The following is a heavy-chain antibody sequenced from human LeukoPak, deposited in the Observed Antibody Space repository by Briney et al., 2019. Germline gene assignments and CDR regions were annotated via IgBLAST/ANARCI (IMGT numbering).Heavy chain of an antibody. Sequence: SETLSLTCTVSGYSISSGYYWGWIRQPPGKGLEWIGNIHHGGTTYYNPSLKSRVTISMDTSKNQFSLQLNSVTPEDTAVYYCARDVYGLDYWGQGTLVTVSS. CDR1: GYSISSGYY. V-gene: IGHV4-38-2*02. J-gene: IGHJ4*02. CDR2: IHHGGTT. D-gene: IGHD2/OR15-2a*01. CDR3: ARDVYGLDY.